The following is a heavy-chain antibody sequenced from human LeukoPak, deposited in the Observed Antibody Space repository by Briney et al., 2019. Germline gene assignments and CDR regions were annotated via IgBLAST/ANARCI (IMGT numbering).Heavy chain of an antibody. Sequence: GGSLRLSCAASGFTFSSYEMNWVRQAPGKGLEWVSYISSSGSTIYYADSVKGRFTISRDNAKNSLYLQMNSLRAEDTAVYYCAGDPWVVTAEGGMDVWGQGTTVTVPS. CDR3: AGDPWVVTAEGGMDV. CDR1: GFTFSSYE. J-gene: IGHJ6*02. V-gene: IGHV3-48*03. CDR2: ISSSGSTI. D-gene: IGHD2-21*02.